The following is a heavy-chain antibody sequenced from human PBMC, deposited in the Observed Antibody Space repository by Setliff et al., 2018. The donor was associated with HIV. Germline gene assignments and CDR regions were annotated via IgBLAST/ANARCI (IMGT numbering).Heavy chain of an antibody. Sequence: GGSLRLSCTSSEISFNNYYMTWGRQAPGRGLEWVGRIKSKADGGTTDYAATVKGRFTISRDDSKRMVYLEMNSLTSEDTAVYFCTRSYYHWGQGTRVTVSS. CDR1: EISFNNYY. V-gene: IGHV3-15*01. D-gene: IGHD3-10*01. CDR3: TRSYYH. CDR2: IKSKADGGTT. J-gene: IGHJ4*02.